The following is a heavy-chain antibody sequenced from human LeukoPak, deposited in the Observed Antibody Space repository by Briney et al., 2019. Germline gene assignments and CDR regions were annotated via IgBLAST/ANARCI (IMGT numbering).Heavy chain of an antibody. V-gene: IGHV3-48*04. J-gene: IGHJ4*02. Sequence: PGRSLRLSCAASGFTFSSYSMNWVRQAPGKGLEWVSYISSSSSTIYYADSVKGRFTISRDNAKNSLYLQMNSLRAEDTAVYYCARVGLIVGATVFDYWGQGTLVTVSS. CDR1: GFTFSSYS. CDR2: ISSSSSTI. CDR3: ARVGLIVGATVFDY. D-gene: IGHD1-26*01.